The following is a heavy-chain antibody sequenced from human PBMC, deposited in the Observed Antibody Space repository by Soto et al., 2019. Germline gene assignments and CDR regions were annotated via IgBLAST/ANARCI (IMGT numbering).Heavy chain of an antibody. Sequence: GGSLRLSCAASGFTFSSYSMNWVRQAPGKGLEWVSSISSSSSYIFFADSVKGRFTISRDNAKNSLYLQMNSLRAEDTAVYCCARARGPYYDFWSGYFDYWGQGTLVTVSS. CDR3: ARARGPYYDFWSGYFDY. CDR2: ISSSSSYI. V-gene: IGHV3-21*01. CDR1: GFTFSSYS. J-gene: IGHJ4*02. D-gene: IGHD3-3*01.